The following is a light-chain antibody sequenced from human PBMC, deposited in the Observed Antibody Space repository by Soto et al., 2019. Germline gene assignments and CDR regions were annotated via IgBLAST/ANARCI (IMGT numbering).Light chain of an antibody. J-gene: IGKJ4*01. Sequence: EILMTQSPATLSVSPGERATLSCRASQSVDSNLAWYQQKPGQAPRLLIYGASTRATGISARFSGSGSGTEFTLTISSLQSEDFATYYCQQANSFPQLTFGGGTKVEIK. CDR3: QQANSFPQLT. CDR2: GAS. CDR1: QSVDSN. V-gene: IGKV3-15*01.